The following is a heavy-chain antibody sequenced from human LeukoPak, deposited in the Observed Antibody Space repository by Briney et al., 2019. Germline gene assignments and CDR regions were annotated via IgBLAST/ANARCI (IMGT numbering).Heavy chain of an antibody. CDR2: ISSGSSYI. CDR3: AREGRHAITGDDY. CDR1: GFTFSSYS. Sequence: PGGSLRLSCAASGFTFSSYSMNWVRQAPGKGLEWVSSISSGSSYIYYADSVKGRFTISRDNAKNSLYLQMNSLRAEDTAVYYCAREGRHAITGDDYWGQGTLVTVSS. J-gene: IGHJ4*02. D-gene: IGHD1-20*01. V-gene: IGHV3-21*01.